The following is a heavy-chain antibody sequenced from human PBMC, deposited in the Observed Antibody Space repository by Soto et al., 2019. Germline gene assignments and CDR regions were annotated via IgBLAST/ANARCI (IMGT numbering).Heavy chain of an antibody. V-gene: IGHV4-4*07. J-gene: IGHJ6*01. Sequence: SETLSLTCTVSRGSISSYYWSWIGRPPGKRLEWIGRIYTSGSTNYSPSLKSRVTMSVGTSKNQFSLKLSSVTAADTAVYYCAGTTPPQDDDVWSGNPYRRGVWGQGTTVSVSS. D-gene: IGHD3-3*01. CDR3: AGTTPPQDDDVWSGNPYRRGV. CDR1: RGSISSYY. CDR2: IYTSGST.